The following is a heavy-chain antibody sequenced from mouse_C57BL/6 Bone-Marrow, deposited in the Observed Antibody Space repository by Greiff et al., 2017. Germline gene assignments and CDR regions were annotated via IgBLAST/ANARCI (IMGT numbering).Heavy chain of an antibody. V-gene: IGHV1-50*01. CDR2: IDPSDSYT. D-gene: IGHD1-1*01. CDR1: GYTFTSYW. J-gene: IGHJ2*01. CDR3: ARSPYYYGSRYFDY. Sequence: QVQLQQPGAELVKPGASVKLSCKASGYTFTSYWMQWVKQRPGQGLEWIGEIDPSDSYTNYNQKFKGKATLTVDTSSRTAYMQLSSLTSEDSAVYYCARSPYYYGSRYFDYWGQGTTLTVSS.